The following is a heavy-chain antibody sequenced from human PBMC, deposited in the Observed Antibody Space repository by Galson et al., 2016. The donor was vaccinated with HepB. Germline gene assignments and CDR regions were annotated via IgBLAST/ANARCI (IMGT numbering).Heavy chain of an antibody. CDR3: ARETSCSDGECYALFDH. CDR1: GYTFNSYG. V-gene: IGHV1-18*04. CDR2: INAYNGHT. Sequence: SVKVSCKASGYTFNSYGISWVRQAPGQGLEWMGWINAYNGHTNYAQKLQDRVTMTTDTSTSTAYMELRSLRSDDTAVYYCARETSCSDGECYALFDHWGQGILVTVSS. D-gene: IGHD2-21*01. J-gene: IGHJ4*02.